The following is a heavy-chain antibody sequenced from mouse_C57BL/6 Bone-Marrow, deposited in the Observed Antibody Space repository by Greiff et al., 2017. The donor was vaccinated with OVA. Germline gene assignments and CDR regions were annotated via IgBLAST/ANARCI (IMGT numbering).Heavy chain of an antibody. V-gene: IGHV14-2*01. J-gene: IGHJ2*01. D-gene: IGHD3-2*02. CDR3: ASRQLRLRTCY. CDR2: IDPEDGET. CDR1: GFTITDYY. Sequence: EVQLKESGAELVKPGASVKLSCTASGFTITDYYMHWVKQRTEQGLEWIGRIDPEDGETKYAPKFQGKATITADTSSNTAYLQLSSLTSEDTAVYYCASRQLRLRTCYWGQGTTLTVSS.